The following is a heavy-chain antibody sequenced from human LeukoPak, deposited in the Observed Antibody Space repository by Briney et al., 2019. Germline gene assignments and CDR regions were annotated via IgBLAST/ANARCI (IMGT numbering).Heavy chain of an antibody. J-gene: IGHJ5*02. D-gene: IGHD6-19*01. V-gene: IGHV1-46*01. Sequence: GASVKVSCKASGYTFTSYYLHWVRQAPGQGLEWMGIINPSGGSTSYAQKFQGRVTMTRDTSTSTVYMELSSLRSEDTAVYYCAIPYMAVAGTRAGWFDPWGQGTLVTVSS. CDR2: INPSGGST. CDR3: AIPYMAVAGTRAGWFDP. CDR1: GYTFTSYY.